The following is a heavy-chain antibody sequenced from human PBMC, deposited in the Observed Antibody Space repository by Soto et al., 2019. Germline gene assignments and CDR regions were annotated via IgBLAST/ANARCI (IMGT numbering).Heavy chain of an antibody. CDR3: AKSCETGRQDGPFDY. J-gene: IGHJ4*02. D-gene: IGHD2-15*01. CDR1: GFTFSSYG. V-gene: IGHV3-30*18. CDR2: ISYDGSNK. Sequence: PGGYLSLSCAASGFTFSSYGMHWVRQAPGKGLEWVAVISYDGSNKYYADSVKGRFTISRDNSKNTLYLQMNSTRAEDTAGYYCAKSCETGRQDGPFDYWCQGTLGT.